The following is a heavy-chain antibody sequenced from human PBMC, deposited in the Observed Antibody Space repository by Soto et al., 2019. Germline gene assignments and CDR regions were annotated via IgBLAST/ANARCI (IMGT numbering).Heavy chain of an antibody. CDR3: AKDAVSKWEPHPGY. D-gene: IGHD1-26*01. CDR1: GFTFSSYG. V-gene: IGHV3-30*18. J-gene: IGHJ4*02. CDR2: ISYDGSNK. Sequence: QVQLVESGGGVVQPGRSLRLSCAASGFTFSSYGMHWVRQAPGKGLEWVAVISYDGSNKYYADSVKGRFTISRDNSKNTLYLQMNSLRAEDTAVYYCAKDAVSKWEPHPGYWGQGTLVTVSS.